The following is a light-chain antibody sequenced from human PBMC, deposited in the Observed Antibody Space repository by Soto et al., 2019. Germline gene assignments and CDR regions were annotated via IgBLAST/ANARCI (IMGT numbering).Light chain of an antibody. CDR1: QGVSSN. V-gene: IGKV3-15*01. Sequence: EIVMTQSRATLSVSPGERATLSCRASQGVSSNLARYQHIPGQTPRLVIYGASTTATGIPLRFSGSGSGSESTLTITGLQSEDFAVYYCQQYNYWPQTFGQRTKVEIK. J-gene: IGKJ1*01. CDR3: QQYNYWPQT. CDR2: GAS.